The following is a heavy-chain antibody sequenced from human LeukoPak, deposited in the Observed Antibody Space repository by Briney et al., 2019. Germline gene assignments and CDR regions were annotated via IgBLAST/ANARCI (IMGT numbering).Heavy chain of an antibody. Sequence: SVKVSCKASGGTFSSYAISWVRQAPGQGLEWMGRIIPILSIANYAQKFQGRVTITADKSTSTAYMELSSLRSEDTAVYYCARVRDGYNPHPDYWGQGTLVTVSS. CDR1: GGTFSSYA. D-gene: IGHD5-24*01. V-gene: IGHV1-69*04. J-gene: IGHJ4*02. CDR2: IIPILSIA. CDR3: ARVRDGYNPHPDY.